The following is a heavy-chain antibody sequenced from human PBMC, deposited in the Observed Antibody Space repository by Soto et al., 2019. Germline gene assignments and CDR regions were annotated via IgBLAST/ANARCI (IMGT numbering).Heavy chain of an antibody. V-gene: IGHV3-30-3*01. D-gene: IGHD3-22*01. CDR2: ISYDGSNE. Sequence: LRLSCAASGFTFSSYAIHWVRQAPGKGLEWVAVISYDGSNEYYADSVKGRFTISRDNSKNTLYLQMNSLRAEDTAMYYCARAGVWVTMIEAAFDIWGQGTMVTVSS. CDR1: GFTFSSYA. CDR3: ARAGVWVTMIEAAFDI. J-gene: IGHJ3*02.